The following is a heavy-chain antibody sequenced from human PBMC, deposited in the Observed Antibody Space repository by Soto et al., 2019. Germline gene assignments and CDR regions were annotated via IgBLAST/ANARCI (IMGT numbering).Heavy chain of an antibody. CDR2: IYHSGST. J-gene: IGHJ5*02. D-gene: IGHD2-2*01. V-gene: IGHV4-30-2*01. CDR3: ARALWGPAGHINWFDP. CDR1: GGSISSGGYS. Sequence: PSETLSLTCAVSGGSISSGGYSWSWIRQPPGKGLEWIGYIYHSGSTYYTPSLKSRVTISVDRSKNQFSLKLSSVTAADTAVYYCARALWGPAGHINWFDPWGQGTLVTVSS.